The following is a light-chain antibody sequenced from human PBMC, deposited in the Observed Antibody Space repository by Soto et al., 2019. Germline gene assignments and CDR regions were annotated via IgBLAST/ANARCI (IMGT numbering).Light chain of an antibody. V-gene: IGLV1-40*01. CDR1: SSNIGAGYD. J-gene: IGLJ1*01. CDR3: QSYDSSLSGPCV. CDR2: GNS. Sequence: QSVLTQPPSVSGAPGQRVTISCTGSSSNIGAGYDVHWYQQLPGTAPKLLICGNSNRPSGVPDRFSGSKSGTSASLAITGLQAEDEADYYCQSYDSSLSGPCVFGTGTKVTVL.